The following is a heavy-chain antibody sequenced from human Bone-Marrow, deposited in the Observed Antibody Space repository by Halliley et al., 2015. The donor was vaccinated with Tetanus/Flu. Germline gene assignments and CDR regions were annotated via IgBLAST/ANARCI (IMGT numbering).Heavy chain of an antibody. CDR2: IYYSGST. J-gene: IGHJ4*02. V-gene: IGHV4-59*01. CDR3: AREYVGRYYFDY. CDR1: SGSINNYY. D-gene: IGHD1-26*01. Sequence: TLSLTCTVSSGSINNYYWSWIRQPPGKGLEWIGDIYYSGSTNYNPSLKSRVTISVDTSKNQFSLKLSSVTAADTAVYYCAREYVGRYYFDYWGQGTLVTVSS.